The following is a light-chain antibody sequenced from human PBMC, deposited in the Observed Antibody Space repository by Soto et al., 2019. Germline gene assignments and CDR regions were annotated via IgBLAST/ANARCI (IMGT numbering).Light chain of an antibody. V-gene: IGKV1-5*01. CDR1: QSISGY. J-gene: IGKJ1*01. CDR2: DAS. CDR3: QQYSIYPWT. Sequence: DIQMTQSPSTLSSSVGDRVTLTCRSSQSISGYLAWYQQKPGKATNLLIYDASSLESGVPSRFSGSASGTEFTLTISSLQPDDFATYYCQQYSIYPWTFGQGTKV.